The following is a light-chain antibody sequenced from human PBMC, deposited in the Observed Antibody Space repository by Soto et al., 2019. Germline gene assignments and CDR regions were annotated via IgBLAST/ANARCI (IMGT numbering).Light chain of an antibody. CDR2: DAS. Sequence: EIVLTQSPATLSLSPGERATVSCRASQSVSSSLGWYQQKPGQAPRLLIYDASNRATGIPARFSGSGSGTDFTLTISSLEPEDFAVYYCQQRVNWPPGAPFGQGTKVEIK. CDR1: QSVSSS. V-gene: IGKV3-11*01. CDR3: QQRVNWPPGAP. J-gene: IGKJ1*01.